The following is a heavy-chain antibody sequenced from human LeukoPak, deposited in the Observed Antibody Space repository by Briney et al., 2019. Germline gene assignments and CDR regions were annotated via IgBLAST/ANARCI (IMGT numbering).Heavy chain of an antibody. CDR3: ARVSYYDSSGYYLAY. J-gene: IGHJ4*02. D-gene: IGHD3-22*01. CDR2: INPTGGST. Sequence: ASVKVSCKASGYTFTGYYMHWVRQAPGQGLEWMGLINPTGGSTSYAQKFQGRVTMTRDTSTSTVYMELSSLRSEDTALYYCARVSYYDSSGYYLAYWGQGTPVTVSS. V-gene: IGHV1-46*01. CDR1: GYTFTGYY.